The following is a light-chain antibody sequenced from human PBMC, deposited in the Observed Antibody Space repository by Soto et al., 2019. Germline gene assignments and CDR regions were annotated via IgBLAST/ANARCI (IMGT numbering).Light chain of an antibody. J-gene: IGLJ3*02. CDR1: SGSIASNY. V-gene: IGLV6-57*01. CDR2: EDN. CDR3: QSYDSSNGGIWV. Sequence: NFMLTQPHSVSESPGKTVTISCTRSSGSIASNYVQWYQQRPGSSPTTVIYEDNQRPAGVPDRFSGSIDSSSNSASLTISGLKTEDEADYYCQSYDSSNGGIWVFGGGTKVTVL.